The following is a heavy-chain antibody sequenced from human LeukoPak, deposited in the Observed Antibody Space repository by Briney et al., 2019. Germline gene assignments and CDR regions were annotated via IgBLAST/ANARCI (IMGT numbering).Heavy chain of an antibody. CDR2: INPNSGGT. D-gene: IGHD3-22*01. V-gene: IGHV1-2*02. Sequence: ASVKVSCKASGYTFTGYYMHWVRQAPGQGLEWMGWINPNSGGTNYAQKFQGRVTMTRDTSISTAYMELSRLRSDDTAVYYCARDRGYYYDSSPDYWGQGTLVTVSS. CDR3: ARDRGYYYDSSPDY. J-gene: IGHJ4*02. CDR1: GYTFTGYY.